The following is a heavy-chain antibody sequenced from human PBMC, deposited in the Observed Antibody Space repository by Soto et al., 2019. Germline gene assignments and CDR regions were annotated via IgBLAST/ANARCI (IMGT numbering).Heavy chain of an antibody. D-gene: IGHD2-15*01. CDR3: AIAYSDAFDI. J-gene: IGHJ3*02. CDR2: ISSSGTGI. Sequence: QVQLVESGGGLVKPGGSLRLSCAASGFTFRDYYMTWIRQAPGKGLEWVSYISSSGTGIYYADSVKGRFTISRDNAKNSLYLQINSLRADDTAVYYCAIAYSDAFDIWGQGTMVTVSS. V-gene: IGHV3-11*01. CDR1: GFTFRDYY.